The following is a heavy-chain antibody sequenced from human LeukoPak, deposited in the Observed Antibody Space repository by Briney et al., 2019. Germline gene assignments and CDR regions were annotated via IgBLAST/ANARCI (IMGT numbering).Heavy chain of an antibody. CDR2: IRRRAYGGAA. J-gene: IGHJ4*02. Sequence: GGSLRLSCTTSGFAFADFAMRWVRQPAGKGLEWVGFIRRRAYGGAAEYAASVKGRFIISRDDSKGSAYLQMNSLKAEDTAVYYCSRNGLVDFDYWGQGSRVIVSP. CDR3: SRNGLVDFDY. CDR1: GFAFADFA. V-gene: IGHV3-49*04.